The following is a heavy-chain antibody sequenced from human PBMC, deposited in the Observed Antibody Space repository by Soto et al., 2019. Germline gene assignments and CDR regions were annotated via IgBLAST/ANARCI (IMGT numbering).Heavy chain of an antibody. CDR2: IYHSGST. CDR1: SGSISSSNW. J-gene: IGHJ6*03. Sequence: QVQLQESDPGLVKPSGTLSLTCAVSSGSISSSNWWSWVRQPPGKGLEWIGEIYHSGSTNYNPSLKSRVTISVDKSKNQFSLKLSSVTAADTAVYYCARGTTGLYYYYYMDVWGKGTTVTVSS. D-gene: IGHD1-7*01. V-gene: IGHV4-4*02. CDR3: ARGTTGLYYYYYMDV.